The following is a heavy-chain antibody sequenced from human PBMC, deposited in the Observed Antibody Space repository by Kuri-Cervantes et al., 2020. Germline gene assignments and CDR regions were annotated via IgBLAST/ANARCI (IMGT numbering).Heavy chain of an antibody. Sequence: GGSLRLSCAASGFTFDGYAMHWVRQAPGKGPEWVAVISHDGGNEYYIDSVKGRFTISRDNSKNTLYLQMNSLRAEDTAVYYCAKCGLGIGWYFDLWGRGTLVTVSS. J-gene: IGHJ2*01. D-gene: IGHD7-27*01. V-gene: IGHV3-30*18. CDR2: ISHDGGNE. CDR3: AKCGLGIGWYFDL. CDR1: GFTFDGYA.